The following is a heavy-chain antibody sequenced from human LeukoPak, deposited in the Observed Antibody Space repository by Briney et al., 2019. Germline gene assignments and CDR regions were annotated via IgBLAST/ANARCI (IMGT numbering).Heavy chain of an antibody. CDR3: AKREGGGYDILTGYYTDAFDI. V-gene: IGHV3-23*01. Sequence: GGSLRLSCTASGFTFSSYGMNWVRQAPGKGLEWVSGITGRGENIYYAGSVKGRFTISRDNSKNTLYLQMNSLRAEDTAVYYCAKREGGGYDILTGYYTDAFDIWGQGTMVTVSS. D-gene: IGHD3-9*01. CDR1: GFTFSSYG. CDR2: ITGRGENI. J-gene: IGHJ3*02.